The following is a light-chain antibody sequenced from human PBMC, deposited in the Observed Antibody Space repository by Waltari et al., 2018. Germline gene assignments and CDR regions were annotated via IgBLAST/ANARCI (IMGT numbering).Light chain of an antibody. J-gene: IGLJ3*02. CDR3: CSYAGSYTWV. V-gene: IGLV2-11*01. CDR2: DVT. CDR1: TNDLGSYNY. Sequence: SALTQPRSVSGSPGQSVTISCTGTTNDLGSYNYVSCYQQHPGKAPKLIILDVTKRPSGVPDRFSGSKSGNTASLTISGLRAEDEAEYYCCSYAGSYTWVFGGGTKLTVV.